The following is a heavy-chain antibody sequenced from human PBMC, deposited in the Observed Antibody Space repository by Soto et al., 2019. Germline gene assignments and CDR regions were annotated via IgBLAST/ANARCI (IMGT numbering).Heavy chain of an antibody. CDR1: GGSISSYY. CDR3: ARHVDS. Sequence: QVQLQESGPGLVKPSETLSLTCTVSGGSISSYYWSWIRQPPGKGLEWIGYIYYSGSTNYNPSLRSLVTISVDTSKHQFSLTLCSVTAAEPFVSYCARHVDSWGQGTMVTVSS. CDR2: IYYSGST. J-gene: IGHJ4*02. V-gene: IGHV4-59*08.